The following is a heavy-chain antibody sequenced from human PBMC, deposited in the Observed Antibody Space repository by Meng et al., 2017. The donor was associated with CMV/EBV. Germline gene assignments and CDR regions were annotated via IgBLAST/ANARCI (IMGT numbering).Heavy chain of an antibody. CDR3: ARAIHGAQVVPAKLTVYYYGMDV. J-gene: IGHJ6*02. V-gene: IGHV3-30-3*01. CDR2: ISYDGSNK. D-gene: IGHD2-2*01. CDR1: GFTFSSYA. Sequence: GESLKISCAASGFTFSSYAMHWVRQAPGKGLEWVAVISYDGSNKYYADSVKGRFTISRDNSKNTLYLQMKSLRAEDTAVYYCARAIHGAQVVPAKLTVYYYGMDVWGQGTTVTVSS.